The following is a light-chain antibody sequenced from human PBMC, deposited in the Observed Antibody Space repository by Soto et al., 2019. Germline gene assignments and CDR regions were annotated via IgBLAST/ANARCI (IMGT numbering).Light chain of an antibody. CDR2: GAF. V-gene: IGKV3-11*01. CDR1: QIIRSVY. CDR3: QRRKDWSWT. Sequence: IVLTQSPCTLPVSPGERATLSCRVCQIIRSVYLALYKQKPGQAPRLLIYGAFNRATEIPARFSGSGSGTDFTLTISSLEPEDFAVYYCQRRKDWSWTLGEGSKV. J-gene: IGKJ1*01.